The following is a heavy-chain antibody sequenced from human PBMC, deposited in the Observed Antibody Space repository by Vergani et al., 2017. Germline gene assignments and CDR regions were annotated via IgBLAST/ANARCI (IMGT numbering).Heavy chain of an antibody. Sequence: QVQLVESGGGVVQPGRSLRLSCAASGFTFSSYAMHWVRQAPGKGLEWVAVISYDGSNKYYADSVKGRFTISRDNSKNTLYLQMNSLRAEDTAVYYCARGFYGSGSRHWLDPWGQGTLVTVSS. J-gene: IGHJ5*02. D-gene: IGHD3-10*01. CDR3: ARGFYGSGSRHWLDP. V-gene: IGHV3-30-3*01. CDR2: ISYDGSNK. CDR1: GFTFSSYA.